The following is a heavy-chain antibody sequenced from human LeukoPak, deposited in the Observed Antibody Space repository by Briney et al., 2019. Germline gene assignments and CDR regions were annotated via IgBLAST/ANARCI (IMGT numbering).Heavy chain of an antibody. CDR2: VDPEDGET. CDR1: GYTFTDYY. D-gene: IGHD1-26*01. J-gene: IGHJ4*02. CDR3: ARDRGATNFDY. Sequence: ASVKVSCKVSGYTFTDYYMHWVQQAPGKGLEWMGLVDPEDGETIYAEKFQGRVTITADTSTDTAYMELSSLRSEDTAVYYCARDRGATNFDYWGQGTLVTVSS. V-gene: IGHV1-69-2*01.